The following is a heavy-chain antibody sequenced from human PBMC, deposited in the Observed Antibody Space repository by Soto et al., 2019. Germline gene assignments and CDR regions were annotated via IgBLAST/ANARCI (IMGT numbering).Heavy chain of an antibody. Sequence: GGSLRLSCAASGFIFSSYAMSWVRQAPGRGLEWVSSISDSGGRTHYADSVKGRFTISRDNSKNTLYLQMNTLRAEDTAVYYCARDMGLWYTSKNWFDPWGQGTLVTVSS. D-gene: IGHD6-13*01. CDR3: ARDMGLWYTSKNWFDP. J-gene: IGHJ5*02. V-gene: IGHV3-23*01. CDR2: ISDSGGRT. CDR1: GFIFSSYA.